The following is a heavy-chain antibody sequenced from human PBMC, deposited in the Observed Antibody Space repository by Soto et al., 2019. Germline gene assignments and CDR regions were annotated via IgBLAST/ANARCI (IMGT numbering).Heavy chain of an antibody. V-gene: IGHV3-30-3*01. D-gene: IGHD3-22*01. J-gene: IGHJ4*02. CDR1: GFTFSSYA. Sequence: QVQLVESGGGVVQPGRSLRLSCAASGFTFSSYAMHWVRQAPGKGLEWVAVISYDGSNKYYADSVKGRFTISRDNSKNTLYLQMNSLRAEDTAVYYCARDPDYYDSSGYYPGIDYWGQGTLVTVSS. CDR3: ARDPDYYDSSGYYPGIDY. CDR2: ISYDGSNK.